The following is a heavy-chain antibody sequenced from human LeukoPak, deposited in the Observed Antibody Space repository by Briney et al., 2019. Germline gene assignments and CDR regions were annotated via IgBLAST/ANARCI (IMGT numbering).Heavy chain of an antibody. CDR1: GYNFGNYG. CDR3: ARTERRGSRNNWFDR. CDR2: ISGANGNT. Sequence: ASVKVSCKTSGYNFGNYGINWVRQAPGQGLEWMGWISGANGNTDCAQNVQGRVTMITDPSTSTAFMELRSLRSDDSSVYFCARTERRGSRNNWFDRWGQGTLVTVSS. V-gene: IGHV1-18*01. D-gene: IGHD2-2*01. J-gene: IGHJ5*02.